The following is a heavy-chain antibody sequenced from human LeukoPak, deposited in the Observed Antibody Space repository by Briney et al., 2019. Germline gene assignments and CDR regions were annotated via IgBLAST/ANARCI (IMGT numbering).Heavy chain of an antibody. Sequence: GGSLRLSCAASGFTLSDYYMSWIRQAPVKGLEWVSYSSSSGSTIYYADSVKGRFAISRDNAKNSLYLQMNSLRAEDTAVYYCARRRDFIDYWGQGTLVTVSS. CDR3: ARRRDFIDY. CDR1: GFTLSDYY. V-gene: IGHV3-11*01. J-gene: IGHJ4*02. CDR2: SSSSGSTI. D-gene: IGHD3/OR15-3a*01.